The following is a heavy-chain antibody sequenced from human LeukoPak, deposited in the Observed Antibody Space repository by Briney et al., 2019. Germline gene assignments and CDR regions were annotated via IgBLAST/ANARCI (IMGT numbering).Heavy chain of an antibody. D-gene: IGHD1-26*01. CDR3: ATGLLGATVAYFDY. V-gene: IGHV1-2*02. J-gene: IGHJ4*02. Sequence: ASVKVSCKASGYTFTGYYMHWVRQAPGQGLEWMGWINPNSGGTNYAQKFQGRVTMTRDTSISTAYMELSRLRSDDTAVYYCATGLLGATVAYFDYWGQGTLVTVSS. CDR2: INPNSGGT. CDR1: GYTFTGYY.